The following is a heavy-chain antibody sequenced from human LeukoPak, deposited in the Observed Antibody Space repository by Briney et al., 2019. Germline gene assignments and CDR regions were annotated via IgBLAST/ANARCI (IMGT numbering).Heavy chain of an antibody. V-gene: IGHV4-61*01. CDR3: ARSLYYYGSDSFDT. Sequence: SETLSLTCTVSGGSISSGSYYWNWIRQPPGKGLEWIGYIYYSGSTNYNPSLKSRVTISVDTSKNQFSLKLSSVTAADTAVYYCARSLYYYGSDSFDTWGQGTMVSVSS. CDR2: IYYSGST. J-gene: IGHJ3*02. D-gene: IGHD3-10*01. CDR1: GGSISSGSYY.